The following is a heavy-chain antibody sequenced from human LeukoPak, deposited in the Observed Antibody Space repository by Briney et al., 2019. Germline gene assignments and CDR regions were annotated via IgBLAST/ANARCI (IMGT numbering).Heavy chain of an antibody. D-gene: IGHD6-19*01. CDR1: GFIFSNYR. CDR2: ISRSNNDI. Sequence: GGSLRLSCAASGFIFSNYRMNWVRQAPGKGLEWVSSISRSNNDIYYADSVKGRFTISRDNSKNTLYLQMNSLRPEDTAVYYCATDRPGGGWSFDYWGQGTLVTVSS. J-gene: IGHJ4*02. V-gene: IGHV3-21*01. CDR3: ATDRPGGGWSFDY.